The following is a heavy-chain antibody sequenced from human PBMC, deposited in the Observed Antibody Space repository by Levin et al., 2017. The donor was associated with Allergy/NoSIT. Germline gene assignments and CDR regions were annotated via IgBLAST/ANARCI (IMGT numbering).Heavy chain of an antibody. CDR1: GYTFDMYA. CDR2: VSGYDGDI. J-gene: IGHJ4*02. V-gene: IGHV1-18*01. D-gene: IGHD2-2*01. Sequence: ASVKVSCKASGYTFDMYAITWVRQAPGQGLEWVGWVSGYDGDIRFAENLQGRVTMTTDTSTQISYMELRSLRSDDTAVYYCARSHCSSTNCLSQLDFWGQGTLVTVSS. CDR3: ARSHCSSTNCLSQLDF.